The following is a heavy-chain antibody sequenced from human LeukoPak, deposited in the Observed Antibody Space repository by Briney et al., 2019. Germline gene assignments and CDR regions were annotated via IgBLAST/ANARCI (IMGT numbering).Heavy chain of an antibody. CDR2: ISSSSCYI. CDR1: GFTFSSYS. Sequence: GGSLRLSCAASGFTFSSYSMNWVRQAPGRGLEWVSSISSSSCYIYYADSVYGRFTNSRDNAKNTLYLQMNSLRAENTAGYYCAREDDILTCPDYWGQGTLVTVSS. V-gene: IGHV3-21*01. CDR3: AREDDILTCPDY. D-gene: IGHD3-9*01. J-gene: IGHJ4*02.